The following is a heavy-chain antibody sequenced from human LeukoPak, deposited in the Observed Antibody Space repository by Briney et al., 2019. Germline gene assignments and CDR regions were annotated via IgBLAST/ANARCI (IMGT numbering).Heavy chain of an antibody. Sequence: SETLSLTCTGSGGSISSSSYYWNWIRQPPGKRLEWIGNIYSNGDIHSYTPSLKSRVTISLDTSKNQFSLKMRSVTAADTAVYYCATSRPPTTPFAHWGQRVLVIVSS. V-gene: IGHV4-39*07. CDR2: IYSNGDIH. J-gene: IGHJ4*02. D-gene: IGHD1-14*01. CDR1: GGSISSSSYY. CDR3: ATSRPPTTPFAH.